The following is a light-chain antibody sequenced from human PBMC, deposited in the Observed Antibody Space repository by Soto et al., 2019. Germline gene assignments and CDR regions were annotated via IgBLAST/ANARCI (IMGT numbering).Light chain of an antibody. CDR1: SSNIGSNY. Sequence: QSVLTQPPSASGTPGQRVTISCSGSSSNIGSNYVYWYQQLPGTAPKLLMYRNNQRPSGVPDRVSGSKSGTSASLAISGLRSEDEADYYCAAGDDSWVFGGGTKVTVL. V-gene: IGLV1-47*01. CDR3: AAGDDSWV. J-gene: IGLJ3*02. CDR2: RNN.